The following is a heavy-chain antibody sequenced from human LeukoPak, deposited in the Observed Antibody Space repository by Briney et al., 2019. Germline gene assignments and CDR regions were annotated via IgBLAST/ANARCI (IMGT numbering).Heavy chain of an antibody. Sequence: PGGSLRLSCAASGFTFTYFTMTWVRQAPGKGLEWVSGISGSDSSTYSADSVKGRFTISRDDSPNTLCLHMNSLRAEDTAIYYCARVSALRSSGWFGVFDFWGQGTRVTVSS. J-gene: IGHJ4*02. D-gene: IGHD6-19*01. CDR2: ISGSDSST. V-gene: IGHV3-23*01. CDR1: GFTFTYFT. CDR3: ARVSALRSSGWFGVFDF.